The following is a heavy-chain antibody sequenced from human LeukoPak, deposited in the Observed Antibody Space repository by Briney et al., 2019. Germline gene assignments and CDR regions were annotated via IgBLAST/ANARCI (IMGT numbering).Heavy chain of an antibody. CDR3: AREVPRFAQGFDP. Sequence: GGSLRLSCAASGFTISSNYMSWVRQAPGKGLEWVSVIYSGGSTYYADSVKGRFTISRDNSKNTLYLQMNSLRAEDTAVYYCAREVPRFAQGFDPWGQGTLATVSS. CDR1: GFTISSNY. D-gene: IGHD3-3*01. J-gene: IGHJ5*02. V-gene: IGHV3-53*01. CDR2: IYSGGST.